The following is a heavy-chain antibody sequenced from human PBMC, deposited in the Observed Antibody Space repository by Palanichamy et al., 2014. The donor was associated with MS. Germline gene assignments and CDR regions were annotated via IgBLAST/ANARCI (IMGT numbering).Heavy chain of an antibody. D-gene: IGHD2-8*02. J-gene: IGHJ5*01. CDR3: AREYTGLYDS. V-gene: IGHV3-33*01. CDR2: IWYDGSNQ. CDR1: IHLQWLW. Sequence: QVQLVEVWGRRGPAWEVPETLLCSVWIHLQWLWHGLGPPGPGKGLEWLAVIWYDGSNQYYADSVKGRFTISRDNFKNTLYLEMNTLRAEDTAIYYCAREYTGLYDSWGQGTLVTVSS.